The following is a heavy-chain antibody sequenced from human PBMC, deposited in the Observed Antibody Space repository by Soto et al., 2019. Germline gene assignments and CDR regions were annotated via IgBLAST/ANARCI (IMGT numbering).Heavy chain of an antibody. CDR3: SRAGLRYFDWAASDF. J-gene: IGHJ4*02. CDR2: ISAANDNT. CDR1: GYTFTSYG. D-gene: IGHD3-9*01. Sequence: QVQLVQSGGEVKKPGASVIVSCKASGYTFTSYGFNWVRQAPGQGLEWMGWISAANDNTEYAQKLQGRVTLTTDTSTSTAYMELRSRRSDDTAVYYCSRAGLRYFDWAASDFWGQGTLVTVSS. V-gene: IGHV1-18*01.